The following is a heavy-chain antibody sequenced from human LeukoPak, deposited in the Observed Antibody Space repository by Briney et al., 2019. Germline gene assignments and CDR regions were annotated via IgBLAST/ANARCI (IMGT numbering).Heavy chain of an antibody. V-gene: IGHV3-21*01. CDR3: ASSCSSTSCYYYFYGMDV. CDR1: GFIFSSFS. Sequence: GGSLRLSCAASGFIFSSFSVNWVRQAPGKGLEWVSSISTSGGLSSVYYADSVKGRFTISRDNAKNSLFLQMNSLGAEDAAVYYCASSCSSTSCYYYFYGMDVWGQGTTVTVSS. CDR2: ISTSGGLSSV. J-gene: IGHJ6*02. D-gene: IGHD2-2*01.